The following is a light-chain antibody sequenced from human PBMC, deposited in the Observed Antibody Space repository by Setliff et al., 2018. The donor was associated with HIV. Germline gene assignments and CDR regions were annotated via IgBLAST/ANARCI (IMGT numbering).Light chain of an antibody. V-gene: IGLV1-40*01. Sequence: QSVLTQPPSVSGAPGQRVTISCTGSSSNIGAGYDVHWYQQLPGKAPKLLIYANKNRPSGVSNRFSGSKSGNTASLTISGLQAEDEADYYCCSNTGSNTYVFGTGTKVTV. J-gene: IGLJ1*01. CDR3: CSNTGSNTYV. CDR2: ANK. CDR1: SSNIGAGYD.